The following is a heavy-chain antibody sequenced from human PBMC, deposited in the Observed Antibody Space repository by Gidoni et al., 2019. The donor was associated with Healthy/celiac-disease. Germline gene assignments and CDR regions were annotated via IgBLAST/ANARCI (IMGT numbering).Heavy chain of an antibody. J-gene: IGHJ6*03. CDR3: AKDPSSNENYYYYMDV. D-gene: IGHD2-2*01. V-gene: IGHV3-30*18. Sequence: QVQLVESGGGVVQPGRSLRLSCAASGFTFSSYGMHWVRQAPGKGLEWVAVISYDGSNKYYADSVKDRFTISRDNSKNTLYLQMNSLRAEDTAVYYCAKDPSSNENYYYYMDVWGKGTTVTVSS. CDR1: GFTFSSYG. CDR2: ISYDGSNK.